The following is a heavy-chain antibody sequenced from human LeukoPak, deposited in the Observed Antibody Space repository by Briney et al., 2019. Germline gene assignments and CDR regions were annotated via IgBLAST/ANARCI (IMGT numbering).Heavy chain of an antibody. CDR3: AKDRRSGSHGDAFDI. CDR2: TFISGST. J-gene: IGHJ3*02. Sequence: SQTLSLTCTVSRGSISSGFYYWNWIRQPAGKGLEWIGRTFISGSTNYNPSLKSRVTISVDTSKNQFSLKLTSVTAADTAVYCCAKDRRSGSHGDAFDIWGQGTMVTVS. D-gene: IGHD1-26*01. CDR1: RGSISSGFYY. V-gene: IGHV4-61*02.